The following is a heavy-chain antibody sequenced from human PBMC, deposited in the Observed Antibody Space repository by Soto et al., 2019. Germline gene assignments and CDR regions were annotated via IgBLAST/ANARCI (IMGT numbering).Heavy chain of an antibody. J-gene: IGHJ6*02. D-gene: IGHD5-18*01. Sequence: PSETLSPTSSVSGGSISSYYCSWLRRPARKGLEWIGRIYTSGSTNYNPSLKSRVTMSVDTSTHQFSLKLSSVTAADTAVYPCASLWLDPAYYYYGMDVWGQGTTVT. CDR3: ASLWLDPAYYYYGMDV. CDR1: GGSISSYY. CDR2: IYTSGST. V-gene: IGHV4-4*07.